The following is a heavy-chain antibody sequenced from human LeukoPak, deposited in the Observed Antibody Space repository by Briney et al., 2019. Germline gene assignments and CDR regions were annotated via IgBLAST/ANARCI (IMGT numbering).Heavy chain of an antibody. Sequence: GASVKVSCKASGYTFTSYYMHWVRQAPGQGLEWMGIINPSGGSTSYAQKFQGRVTMTRDTSTSTVYMELSSLRSEDAAVYYCAGGEGDFWSGLGPRDNWFDPWGQGTLVTVSS. D-gene: IGHD3-3*01. J-gene: IGHJ5*02. V-gene: IGHV1-46*01. CDR3: AGGEGDFWSGLGPRDNWFDP. CDR1: GYTFTSYY. CDR2: INPSGGST.